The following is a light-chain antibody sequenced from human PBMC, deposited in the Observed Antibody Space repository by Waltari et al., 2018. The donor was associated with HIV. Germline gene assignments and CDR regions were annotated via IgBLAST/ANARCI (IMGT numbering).Light chain of an antibody. V-gene: IGLV2-23*02. CDR1: NSYIGNYNL. CDR2: DVN. Sequence: QSALTQPASVSGSPGQSITISCTGTNSYIGNYNLVSWYQQFPGKAPKLLIYDVNTRPSGVFNRVACSKSRNTASLTISGLQAEDDADYYCRSYAGTLVFGGGTRLTVL. J-gene: IGLJ3*02. CDR3: RSYAGTLV.